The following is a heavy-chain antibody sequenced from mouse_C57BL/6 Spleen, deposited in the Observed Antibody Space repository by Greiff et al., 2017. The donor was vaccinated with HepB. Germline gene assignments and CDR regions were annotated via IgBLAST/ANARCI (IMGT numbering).Heavy chain of an antibody. V-gene: IGHV5-17*01. Sequence: EVKLMESGGGLVKPGGSLKLSCAASGFTFSDYGMHWVRQAPEKGLEWVAYISSGSSTIYYADTVKGRFTISRDNAKNTLFLQMTSLRSEDTAMYYCARRNNYGNYVWAMDYWGQGTSVTVSS. CDR1: GFTFSDYG. CDR3: ARRNNYGNYVWAMDY. J-gene: IGHJ4*01. D-gene: IGHD2-1*01. CDR2: ISSGSSTI.